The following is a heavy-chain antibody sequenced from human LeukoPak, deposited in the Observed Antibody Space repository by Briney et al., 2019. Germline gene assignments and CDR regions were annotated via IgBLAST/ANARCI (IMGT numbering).Heavy chain of an antibody. V-gene: IGHV3-74*01. D-gene: IGHD3-10*01. J-gene: IGHJ4*02. CDR2: INSDGSST. Sequence: GSLRLSCAASGFTFSSYWMHWVRQAPGKGLVWVSRINSDGSSTSYADSVKGRFTISIDNAKNTLYLQMNSLRAEDTAVYYCARIPKPAELLWFGEEYFDYWGQGTLVTVSS. CDR3: ARIPKPAELLWFGEEYFDY. CDR1: GFTFSSYW.